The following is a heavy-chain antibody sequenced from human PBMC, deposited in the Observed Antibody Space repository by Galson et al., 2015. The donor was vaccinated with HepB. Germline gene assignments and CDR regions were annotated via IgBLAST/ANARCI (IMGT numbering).Heavy chain of an antibody. CDR3: ARELWLGVLFSPLVY. Sequence: SLRLSCAASGFTLSHYALHWVRQAPGKGLEWVAVISSDGKKTYYADSVEGRFAISRDNSRDTLYLHTNRLTAEDTALYYCARELWLGVLFSPLVYWGQGTLVTVSS. J-gene: IGHJ4*02. CDR2: ISSDGKKT. V-gene: IGHV3-30*09. CDR1: GFTLSHYA. D-gene: IGHD3-10*01.